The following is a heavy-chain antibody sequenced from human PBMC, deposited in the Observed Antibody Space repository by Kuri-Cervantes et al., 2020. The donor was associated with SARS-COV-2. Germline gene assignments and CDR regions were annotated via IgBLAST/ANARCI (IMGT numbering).Heavy chain of an antibody. J-gene: IGHJ6*02. CDR2: IYPGDSDT. CDR3: ARHRSRGYYYGSGYGMDV. CDR1: GYSFTSYW. D-gene: IGHD3-10*01. V-gene: IGHV5-51*01. Sequence: GESLKISCKGSGYSFTSYWIGWVRQMPGKGLEWMGIIYPGDSDTRYSPSFQGHVTISADKSISTAYLQWSSLKASDTAMYYCARHRSRGYYYGSGYGMDVWGQGTTVTVSS.